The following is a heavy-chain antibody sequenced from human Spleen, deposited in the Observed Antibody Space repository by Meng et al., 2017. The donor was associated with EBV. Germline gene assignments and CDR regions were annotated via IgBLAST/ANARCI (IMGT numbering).Heavy chain of an antibody. J-gene: IGHJ5*02. CDR1: GYRYTSHG. CDR2: TSPYNGNT. Sequence: QVQVVQSGAEVKKPGASVKVSCKASGYRYTSHGINWVRQAPGQGLEWMGWTSPYNGNTKYAQKLQGRVTMTTDTSTSTTYMELRSLRSDDTAVYYCAMSGQLGSDWFDPWGQGTLVTVSS. D-gene: IGHD6-6*01. CDR3: AMSGQLGSDWFDP. V-gene: IGHV1-18*01.